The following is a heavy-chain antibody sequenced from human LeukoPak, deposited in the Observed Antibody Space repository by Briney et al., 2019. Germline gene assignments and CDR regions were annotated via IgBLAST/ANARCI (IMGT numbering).Heavy chain of an antibody. CDR3: TTYCSGGACYSGEYFDY. D-gene: IGHD2-15*01. Sequence: PGGSLRLSCTVSGFNFINAWMSWVRPAPGKGLEWVGRIKKNADGGTTDYAAPVRGRFTISRDDSKNTLYLQMNSLTTEDTAIYYCTTYCSGGACYSGEYFDYWGQGTLVTVYS. CDR2: IKKNADGGTT. V-gene: IGHV3-15*01. CDR1: GFNFINAW. J-gene: IGHJ4*02.